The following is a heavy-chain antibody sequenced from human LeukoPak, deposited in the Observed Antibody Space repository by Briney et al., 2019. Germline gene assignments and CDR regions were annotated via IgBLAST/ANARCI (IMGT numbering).Heavy chain of an antibody. V-gene: IGHV3-30*18. J-gene: IGHJ1*01. CDR2: ISYDGSNK. D-gene: IGHD3-22*01. Sequence: HPGGSLRLSCAASGFTFSSYGMHWVRQAPGKGLEWVAVISYDGSNKYYADSVKGRFTISRDNSKNTLYLQMNSLRAEDTAVYYCAKDFGKYYYGSSGYPYQYFQHWGQGTLVTVSS. CDR1: GFTFSSYG. CDR3: AKDFGKYYYGSSGYPYQYFQH.